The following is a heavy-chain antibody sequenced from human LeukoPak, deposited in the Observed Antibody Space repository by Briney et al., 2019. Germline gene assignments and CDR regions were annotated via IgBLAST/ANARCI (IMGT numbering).Heavy chain of an antibody. D-gene: IGHD2-21*02. CDR3: ARGPIVVVTNNYMDV. V-gene: IGHV1-46*01. Sequence: GASVKVSCKASGYTFTSYGISWVRQAPGQGLEWMGIINPSGGSTSYAQKFQGRVTMTRDTSTSTVYMELSSLRSEDTAVYYCARGPIVVVTNNYMDVWGKGTTVTISS. CDR1: GYTFTSYG. CDR2: INPSGGST. J-gene: IGHJ6*03.